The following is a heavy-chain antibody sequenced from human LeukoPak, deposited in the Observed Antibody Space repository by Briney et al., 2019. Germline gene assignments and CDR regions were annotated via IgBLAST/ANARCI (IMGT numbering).Heavy chain of an antibody. V-gene: IGHV3-30-3*01. CDR1: GFTFNSYA. Sequence: PGRSLRLSCAASGFTFNSYAMHWVRQAPGRGLEWMAVISYDGSNKYYADSVKGRFTISRDNSKNTLYLQMNSLRAEDTAVYYCARVSLTMIVVVDWGQGTMVTVSS. CDR3: ARVSLTMIVVVD. D-gene: IGHD3-22*01. CDR2: ISYDGSNK. J-gene: IGHJ3*01.